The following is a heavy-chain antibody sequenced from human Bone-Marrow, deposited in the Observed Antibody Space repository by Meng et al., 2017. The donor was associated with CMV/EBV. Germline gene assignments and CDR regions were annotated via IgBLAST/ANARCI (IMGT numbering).Heavy chain of an antibody. V-gene: IGHV4-59*01. Sequence: SETLSLTCTVFGGSISSYYWSWIRQPPGKGLEWIGYIYYSGSTNYNPSLKSRVTISVDTSKNQFSLKLSSVTAADTAVYYCARDLMKNRGSSPAPWGMDVWGQGTTVTVSS. CDR1: GGSISSYY. CDR3: ARDLMKNRGSSPAPWGMDV. D-gene: IGHD6-6*01. CDR2: IYYSGST. J-gene: IGHJ6*02.